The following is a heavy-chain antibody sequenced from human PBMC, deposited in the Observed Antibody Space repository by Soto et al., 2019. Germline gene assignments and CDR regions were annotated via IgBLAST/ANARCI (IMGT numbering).Heavy chain of an antibody. Sequence: QVQLVESGGGVVQPGRSPRLSCAASGFIFNSYAMHWVRQAPGKGLEWVAIIWHDGSNKYYADSVKGRFTISRDNYQNTPDLEMNSLRAEDTAVYYCARDVSYYFDYWGQGTLVTVSS. CDR1: GFIFNSYA. J-gene: IGHJ4*02. V-gene: IGHV3-33*01. CDR2: IWHDGSNK. CDR3: ARDVSYYFDY.